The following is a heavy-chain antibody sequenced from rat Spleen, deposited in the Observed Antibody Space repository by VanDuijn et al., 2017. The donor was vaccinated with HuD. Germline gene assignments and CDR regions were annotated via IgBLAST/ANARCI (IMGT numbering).Heavy chain of an antibody. V-gene: IGHV5-25*01. CDR2: ISSGGGGT. J-gene: IGHJ2*01. D-gene: IGHD1-12*01. CDR3: ARQGGIVMPTSGMDY. CDR1: GFTFSTFP. Sequence: EVQLVESGGGLVQPGRSLKLSCAASGFTFSTFPMAWVRQAPKKGLEWVASISSGGGGTYYPDSVKGRFTISRDNAKSTLYLQMNSLRSEDTATYYCARQGGIVMPTSGMDYWGHGVLVTVSS.